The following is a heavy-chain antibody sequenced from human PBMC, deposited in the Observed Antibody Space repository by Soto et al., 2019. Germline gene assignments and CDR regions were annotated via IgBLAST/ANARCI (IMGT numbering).Heavy chain of an antibody. V-gene: IGHV3-23*01. Sequence: PGGSLRLSCAASGFTFSSYAMSWVRQAPGKGLEWVSAISGSGGSTYYADSVKGQFTISRDNSKNTLYLQINSLRAENTVLFFCAKDLLRYFDWLLPPAVYWGQGPLVTVSS. CDR2: ISGSGGST. CDR3: AKDLLRYFDWLLPPAVY. J-gene: IGHJ4*02. D-gene: IGHD3-9*01. CDR1: GFTFSSYA.